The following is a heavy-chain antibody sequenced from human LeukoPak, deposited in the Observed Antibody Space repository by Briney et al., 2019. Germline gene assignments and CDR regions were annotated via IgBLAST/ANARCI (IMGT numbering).Heavy chain of an antibody. D-gene: IGHD6-13*01. J-gene: IGHJ4*02. Sequence: SVKVSCKASGGTFSSYAISWVRQAPGQGLEWMGGIIPIFGTANYAQKFQGRVTITADESTSTAYMELSSLRSEDTAVYYCAKDQQQLAAAFDYWGQGTLVTVSS. CDR3: AKDQQQLAAAFDY. CDR1: GGTFSSYA. CDR2: IIPIFGTA. V-gene: IGHV1-69*13.